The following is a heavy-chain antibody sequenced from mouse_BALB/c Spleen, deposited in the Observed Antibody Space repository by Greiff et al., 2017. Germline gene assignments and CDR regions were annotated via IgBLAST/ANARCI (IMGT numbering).Heavy chain of an antibody. CDR1: GFTFSSFG. Sequence: VQLKESGGGLVQPGGSRKLSCAASGFTFSSFGMHWVRQAPEKGLEWVAYISSGSSTIYYADTVKGRFTISRDNPKNTLFLQMTSLRSEDTAMYYCARGPSTVYYDYPHYAMDDWGQGTSVTVSS. CDR2: ISSGSSTI. V-gene: IGHV5-17*02. CDR3: ARGPSTVYYDYPHYAMDD. D-gene: IGHD2-4*01. J-gene: IGHJ4*01.